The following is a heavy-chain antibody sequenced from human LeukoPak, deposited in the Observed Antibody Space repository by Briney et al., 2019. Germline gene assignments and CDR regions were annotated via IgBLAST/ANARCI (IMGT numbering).Heavy chain of an antibody. V-gene: IGHV3-7*04. Sequence: GGSLRLSCVASGFTFSSYWMTWVRQAPGKGLEWVANIKQDGSKKFYVDCVKGRFTISRDNAKNSLYLQMNSLRAEDTAIYYCTRVGYIDEEIDYWGQGTLVTVSS. CDR2: IKQDGSKK. CDR1: GFTFSSYW. CDR3: TRVGYIDEEIDY. D-gene: IGHD5-24*01. J-gene: IGHJ4*02.